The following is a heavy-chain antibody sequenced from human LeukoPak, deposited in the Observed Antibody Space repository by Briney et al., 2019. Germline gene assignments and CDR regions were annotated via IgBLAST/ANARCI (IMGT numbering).Heavy chain of an antibody. CDR1: GGSISGDY. CDR3: ARGPLEYCSGGTCYSGRNWFDP. V-gene: IGHV4-4*07. CDR2: IYTSGST. Sequence: SETLSLTCTVSGGSISGDYWSWIRQPAGTGLEWIGRIYTSGSTIYNPSLKSRVTMSVDTSKNQFSLRLNSVTAADTAVYYCARGPLEYCSGGTCYSGRNWFDPWGQGTLVTVSS. J-gene: IGHJ5*02. D-gene: IGHD2-15*01.